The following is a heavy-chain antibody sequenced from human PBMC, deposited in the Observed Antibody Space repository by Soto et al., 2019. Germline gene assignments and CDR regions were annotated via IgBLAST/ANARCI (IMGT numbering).Heavy chain of an antibody. CDR2: IYYSGST. J-gene: IGHJ4*02. Sequence: QVQLQESGPGLVKPSQTLSLTCTVSGGSISSGGYYWSWIRQHPGKGLEWIGYIYYSGSTYYNPSLKSRVTISVDTSKNKFSLKLSSVTAADTAVYYCARTQRGTHMTTPEYYFDYWGQGTLVTVSS. CDR3: ARTQRGTHMTTPEYYFDY. CDR1: GGSISSGGYY. D-gene: IGHD4-4*01. V-gene: IGHV4-31*03.